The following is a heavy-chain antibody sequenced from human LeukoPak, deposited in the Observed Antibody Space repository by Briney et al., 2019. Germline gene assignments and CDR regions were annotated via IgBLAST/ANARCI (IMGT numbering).Heavy chain of an antibody. D-gene: IGHD3-22*01. CDR1: GASINNNF. Sequence: SETLSLTCTVSGASINNNFWTWIRQPPGKGLEWIGYIYSSVSANYNPSLKSRVIISGNTSKNQISLNLTSVTAANTALYSCARHRDYYDSWGHGTLGTVSS. CDR2: IYSSVSA. V-gene: IGHV4-59*08. J-gene: IGHJ4*01. CDR3: ARHRDYYDS.